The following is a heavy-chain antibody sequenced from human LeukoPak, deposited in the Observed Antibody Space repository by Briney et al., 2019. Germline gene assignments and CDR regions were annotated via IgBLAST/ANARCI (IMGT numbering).Heavy chain of an antibody. V-gene: IGHV3-23*01. J-gene: IGHJ5*02. CDR3: ARGPIAAAVYWFDP. CDR2: ISGRGDST. D-gene: IGHD6-13*01. CDR1: GFTFSSHA. Sequence: GGSLRLSCAASGFTFSSHAMSWVRQAPGKGLEWVSGISGRGDSTVYADSVKGRFTISRDNSGNTLFLQMNSLRVEDTAVYYCARGPIAAAVYWFDPWGQGTLVTVSS.